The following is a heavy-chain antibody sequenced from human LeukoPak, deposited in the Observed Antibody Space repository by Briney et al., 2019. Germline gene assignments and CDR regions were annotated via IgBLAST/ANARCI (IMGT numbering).Heavy chain of an antibody. V-gene: IGHV3-7*01. CDR2: INSDGSGA. Sequence: GGCLSLSCAVSVFSFSLYCMSCVRGGPGRGLDWVAGINSDGSGASYVDSVKGGFINSRDNAQNSLYLQMNSLSAEDTAVYYCARLFGEVTTFDYWGQGILVTVSS. CDR1: VFSFSLYC. D-gene: IGHD3-10*01. CDR3: ARLFGEVTTFDY. J-gene: IGHJ4*02.